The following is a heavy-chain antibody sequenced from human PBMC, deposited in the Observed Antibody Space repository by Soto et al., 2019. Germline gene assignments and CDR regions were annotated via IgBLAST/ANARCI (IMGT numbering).Heavy chain of an antibody. Sequence: DVELVESGGGLGKPGESLRLSCAVSGLTFRNVWMSWVRQAPGRGLEWVGRIRSKADGGSTGYAAPVTGRFIVSRDDSKDMLYLQMNSLKIEDTAGYYCTTDEGDARGFYNFDYWGQGILVTVSS. D-gene: IGHD3-16*01. CDR2: IRSKADGGST. J-gene: IGHJ4*02. V-gene: IGHV3-15*07. CDR3: TTDEGDARGFYNFDY. CDR1: GLTFRNVW.